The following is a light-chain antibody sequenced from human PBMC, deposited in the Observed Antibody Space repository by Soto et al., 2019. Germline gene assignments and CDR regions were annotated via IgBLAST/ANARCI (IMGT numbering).Light chain of an antibody. V-gene: IGLV2-14*01. Sequence: QSVLTQPASVSGSPGQSIAISCTGTSSDVGSYNSVSWYQQFPGKAPKLILYAVTNRPSGVSNRFSGSKSGNTASLTISGRQAEDEADYVCSSYTTSATLVFGVGTKLTVL. CDR3: SSYTTSATLV. CDR2: AVT. CDR1: SSDVGSYNS. J-gene: IGLJ2*01.